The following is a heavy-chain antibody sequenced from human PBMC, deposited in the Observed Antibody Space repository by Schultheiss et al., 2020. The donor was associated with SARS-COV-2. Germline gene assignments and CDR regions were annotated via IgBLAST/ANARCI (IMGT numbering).Heavy chain of an antibody. CDR3: ARGGYSSSWHDAFDI. Sequence: GGSLRLSCSASGFTFSSYAMHWVRQAPGKGLEYVSAISSNGGSTYYADSVKGRFTISRDNSKNTLYLQMNSLRAEDTAVYYCARGGYSSSWHDAFDIWGQGTMVTVSS. J-gene: IGHJ3*02. V-gene: IGHV3-64*04. D-gene: IGHD6-13*01. CDR2: ISSNGGST. CDR1: GFTFSSYA.